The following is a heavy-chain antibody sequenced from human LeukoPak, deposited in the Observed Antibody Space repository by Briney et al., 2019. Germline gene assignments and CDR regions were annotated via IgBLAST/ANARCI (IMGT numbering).Heavy chain of an antibody. V-gene: IGHV1-69*13. Sequence: SVKVSCKASGGTFSSYAISWVRQAPGQGLEWMGGIIPIFGTANYAQKFQGRVTITADESTSTAYMELRSLRSDDTAVYYCARDQWQLADYWSQGTLVTVSS. D-gene: IGHD6-6*01. CDR2: IIPIFGTA. J-gene: IGHJ4*02. CDR1: GGTFSSYA. CDR3: ARDQWQLADY.